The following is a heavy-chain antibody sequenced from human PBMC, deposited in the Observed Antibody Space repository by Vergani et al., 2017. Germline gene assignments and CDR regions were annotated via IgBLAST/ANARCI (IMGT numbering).Heavy chain of an antibody. J-gene: IGHJ6*02. V-gene: IGHV3-48*01. Sequence: EVQLVESGGGLVQPGGSLRLSCAASGFTFSSYSMNWVRQAPGKGLEWVSYISSSSSTIYYADSVKGRFTISRDNAKNSLYLQMNSLRAEDTAVYYCARDRGVVVVPAAPPGRYYYGMDVWGQGTTVTVSS. CDR1: GFTFSSYS. CDR3: ARDRGVVVVPAAPPGRYYYGMDV. CDR2: ISSSSSTI. D-gene: IGHD2-2*01.